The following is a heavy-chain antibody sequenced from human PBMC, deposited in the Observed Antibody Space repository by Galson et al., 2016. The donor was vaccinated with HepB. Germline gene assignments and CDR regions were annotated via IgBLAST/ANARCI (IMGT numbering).Heavy chain of an antibody. V-gene: IGHV3-7*03. CDR1: GLSFSRYW. CDR3: ATDHNWAGY. D-gene: IGHD5-24*01. CDR2: INPDSSET. J-gene: IGHJ4*02. Sequence: SLRLSCAASGLSFSRYWMTWVRQAPGRGLEFVATINPDSSETYYVDSLKGRFTISRDNAQNSLYLRVDSLRVDETGIYYCATDHNWAGYWGQGTLVIVSS.